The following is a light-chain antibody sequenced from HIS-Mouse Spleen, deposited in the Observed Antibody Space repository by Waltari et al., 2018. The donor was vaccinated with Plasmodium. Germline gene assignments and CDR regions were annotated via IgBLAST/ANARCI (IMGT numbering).Light chain of an antibody. CDR1: ALPKKY. Sequence: SYELTQPPSVSVSPGQTARITCSGDALPKKYAYWYQHKSGQAPVLVIYADSKRPAGIPDRFSGSSSGTMATLTISGAQVEDEADYYCYSTDSSGNHRVFGGGTKLTVL. V-gene: IGLV3-10*01. J-gene: IGLJ3*02. CDR2: ADS. CDR3: YSTDSSGNHRV.